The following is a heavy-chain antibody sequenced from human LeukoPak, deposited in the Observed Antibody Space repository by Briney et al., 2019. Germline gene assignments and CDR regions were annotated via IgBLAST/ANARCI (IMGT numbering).Heavy chain of an antibody. CDR3: ARGGGRITGTTFDY. J-gene: IGHJ4*02. D-gene: IGHD1-20*01. CDR2: IIPILGIA. Sequence: SVKVSCKASGGTFSSYAISWVRQAPGQRLEWMGKIIPILGIANYAQKFQGRVTITADKSTSTAYMELSSLRSEDTAVYYCARGGGRITGTTFDYWGQGTLVTVSS. V-gene: IGHV1-69*04. CDR1: GGTFSSYA.